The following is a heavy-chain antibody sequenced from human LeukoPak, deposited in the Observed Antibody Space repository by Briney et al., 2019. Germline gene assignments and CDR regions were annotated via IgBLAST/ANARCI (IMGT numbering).Heavy chain of an antibody. CDR1: GFTFDDYA. CDR3: AKAHPSVEMATITLGGYFDY. D-gene: IGHD5-24*01. Sequence: GGSLRLSCAAPGFTFDDYAMHWVRQAPGKGLEWVSGISWNSGSIGYADSVKGRFTISRDNAKNSLYLQMNSLRAEDTALYYCAKAHPSVEMATITLGGYFDYWGQGTLVTVSS. CDR2: ISWNSGSI. J-gene: IGHJ4*02. V-gene: IGHV3-9*01.